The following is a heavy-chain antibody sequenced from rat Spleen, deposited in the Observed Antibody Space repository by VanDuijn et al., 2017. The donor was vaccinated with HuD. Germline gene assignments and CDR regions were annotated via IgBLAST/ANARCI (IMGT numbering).Heavy chain of an antibody. V-gene: IGHV5-22*01. CDR1: GFTFSDFY. J-gene: IGHJ4*01. CDR3: ARPDGYTYVMDA. CDR2: ISYEGSST. Sequence: EVQLVESGGGLVQPGRSLTLSCAASGFTFSDFYMAWVRQAPKKGLEWVASISYEGSSTYYGDSVKGRFTISRDNAKSTLYLQMNSLRSEDTATYYCARPDGYTYVMDAWGQGVSVTLSS. D-gene: IGHD1-4*01.